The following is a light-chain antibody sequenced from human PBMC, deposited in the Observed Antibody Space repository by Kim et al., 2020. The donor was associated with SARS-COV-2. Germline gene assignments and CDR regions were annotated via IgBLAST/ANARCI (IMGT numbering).Light chain of an antibody. Sequence: PGERATLSCGASQSLSSNYFAWYQQKPGQAPSLLIFGASTRATGIPDRFSGSGSGTDFTLTISRLEPEDSAVYYCHQYDTSPQTFGQGTKLEI. CDR2: GAS. CDR3: HQYDTSPQT. CDR1: QSLSSNY. V-gene: IGKV3-20*01. J-gene: IGKJ2*01.